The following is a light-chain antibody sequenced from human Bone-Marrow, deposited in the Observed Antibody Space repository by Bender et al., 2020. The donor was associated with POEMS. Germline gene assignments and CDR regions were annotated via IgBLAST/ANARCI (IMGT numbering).Light chain of an antibody. Sequence: QSVLTQPPSASGTPGQRVTISCSGGSSNIGAHAVNWYQHLPGTAPKLLIYSSHRRPSEVPDRFSGSVDSSSNSASLTISGLTAEDEADYYCQSYDGSAVVFGGGTKLTVL. CDR2: SSH. CDR1: SSNIGAHA. J-gene: IGLJ2*01. CDR3: QSYDGSAVV. V-gene: IGLV1-44*01.